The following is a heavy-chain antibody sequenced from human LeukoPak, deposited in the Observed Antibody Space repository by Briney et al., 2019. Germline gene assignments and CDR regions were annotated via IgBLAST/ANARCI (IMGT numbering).Heavy chain of an antibody. CDR3: ARVEGYCSGGSCYGMDV. CDR2: ISSSSSDK. D-gene: IGHD2-15*01. CDR1: GFTFSRFS. Sequence: GGSLRLSCAASGFTFSRFSLKWVRQAPGKGLEWVSSISSSSSDKYYADSVKGRFTISRDNAKNSLYLQLNSLRAEDTAMYYCARVEGYCSGGSCYGMDVWGQGTTVTVSS. V-gene: IGHV3-21*01. J-gene: IGHJ6*02.